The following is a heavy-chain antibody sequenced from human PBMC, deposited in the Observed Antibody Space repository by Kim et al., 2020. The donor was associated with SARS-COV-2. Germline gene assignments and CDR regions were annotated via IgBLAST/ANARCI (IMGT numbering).Heavy chain of an antibody. V-gene: IGHV3-30*07. CDR3: ARDYGFSGSFDFDY. J-gene: IGHJ4*02. D-gene: IGHD1-26*01. Sequence: ADSVKGRFTITRDNSKNRLYLHMNSLRAEDTAVYYCARDYGFSGSFDFDYWGQGTLGTVSS.